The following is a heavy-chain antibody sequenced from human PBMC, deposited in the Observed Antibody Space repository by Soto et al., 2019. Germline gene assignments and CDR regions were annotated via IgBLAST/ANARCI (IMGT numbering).Heavy chain of an antibody. CDR1: GFTFSSYW. Sequence: EVQLVESGGGLVQPGGSLRLSCAASGFTFSSYWMHWVRQAPGKGLVWVSRINSDGSSTSYADSVKGRFTISRDNAKNTLYLQRNSLRAEDTAVYYGARGRGGPREYCGGDGYSYGYWGQGTLVSVSS. CDR3: ARGRGGPREYCGGDGYSYGY. CDR2: INSDGSST. J-gene: IGHJ4*02. D-gene: IGHD2-21*02. V-gene: IGHV3-74*01.